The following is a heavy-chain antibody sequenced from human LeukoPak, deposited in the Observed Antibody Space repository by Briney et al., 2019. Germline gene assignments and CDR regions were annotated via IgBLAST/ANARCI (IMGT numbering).Heavy chain of an antibody. D-gene: IGHD5-18*01. CDR3: ARDRGGYTYSHDY. Sequence: PSETLSLTCTVSGGSITNYCWTWIRQPPGKGLEWIGYIHYSGSTNYNPSLKSRVTISMDKSKNQLSLKLNFVTAADTAVYYCARDRGGYTYSHDYWGQGTLVTVSS. V-gene: IGHV4-59*12. CDR2: IHYSGST. J-gene: IGHJ4*02. CDR1: GGSITNYC.